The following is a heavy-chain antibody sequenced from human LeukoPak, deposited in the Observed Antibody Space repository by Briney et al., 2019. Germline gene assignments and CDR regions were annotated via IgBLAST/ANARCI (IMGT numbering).Heavy chain of an antibody. Sequence: GRSLRLSCAASGFTFSSYVMSWVRQAPGKGLEWISGIGVRGDDTYYADSVKGRFTISRANSDNTLYLQMNSLRAEDTAIYYCAKPHIRMSTVCFFDSWGQGTRVTVSS. CDR2: IGVRGDDT. CDR3: AKPHIRMSTVCFFDS. V-gene: IGHV3-23*01. CDR1: GFTFSSYV. J-gene: IGHJ4*02. D-gene: IGHD5/OR15-5a*01.